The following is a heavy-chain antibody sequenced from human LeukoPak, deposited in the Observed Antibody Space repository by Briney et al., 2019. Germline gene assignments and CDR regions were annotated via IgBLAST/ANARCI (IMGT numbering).Heavy chain of an antibody. CDR1: GFTFSSYG. Sequence: GRSLRLSCAASGFTFSSYGMHWVRQAPGKRLEWVAVIWYDGSNKYYADSVKGRFTISRDNSKNTLYLQMNSLRAEDTAVYYCAKDFGQLVDWGQGTLVTVSS. V-gene: IGHV3-33*06. CDR3: AKDFGQLVD. J-gene: IGHJ1*01. CDR2: IWYDGSNK. D-gene: IGHD2-2*01.